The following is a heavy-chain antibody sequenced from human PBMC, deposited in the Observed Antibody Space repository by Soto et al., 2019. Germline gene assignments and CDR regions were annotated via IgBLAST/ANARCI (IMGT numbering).Heavy chain of an antibody. Sequence: QVQLVESGGGVVQPGRSLRLSCAASGFTFSSYGMQWVRQAPGKGLEWVAVIWYDGSKKYYADPVKGRFTISRDNSKNTLYLQMNSLRAEDTAVYYCGAGAYFFDYWGQGTLVTVSS. D-gene: IGHD3-10*01. CDR1: GFTFSSYG. CDR2: IWYDGSKK. J-gene: IGHJ4*02. CDR3: GAGAYFFDY. V-gene: IGHV3-33*01.